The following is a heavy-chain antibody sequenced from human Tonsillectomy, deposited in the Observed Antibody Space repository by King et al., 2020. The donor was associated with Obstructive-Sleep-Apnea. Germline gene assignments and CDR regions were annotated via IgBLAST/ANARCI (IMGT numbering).Heavy chain of an antibody. CDR3: ARGNGSGWFDY. Sequence: QLQESGPGLVKPSATLSLTCTVSGGSVSSGSYYWSWIRQPPGKGLEWIGEIYYSGSSNYNPSLKSRVTISVDTSKNQFFLKLSSVTAADTAVYYCARGNGSGWFDYWGQGTLVTVSS. V-gene: IGHV4-61*01. CDR1: GGSVSSGSYY. D-gene: IGHD6-19*01. CDR2: IYYSGSS. J-gene: IGHJ5*01.